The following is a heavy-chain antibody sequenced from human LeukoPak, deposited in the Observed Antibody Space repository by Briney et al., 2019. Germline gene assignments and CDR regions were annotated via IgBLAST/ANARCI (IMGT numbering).Heavy chain of an antibody. V-gene: IGHV6-1*01. CDR3: ASFPRQRGVWGSYRHY. CDR2: TYYRSKWYN. Sequence: SQTLSLTCAISGDSVSSNSAALNWIRQSPSRGLEWLVRTYYRSKWYNDYAVSVKSRITINPDTSKNQFSLKLSSVTAADTAVYYCASFPRQRGVWGSYRHYWGQGTLVTVSS. D-gene: IGHD3-16*02. J-gene: IGHJ4*02. CDR1: GDSVSSNSAA.